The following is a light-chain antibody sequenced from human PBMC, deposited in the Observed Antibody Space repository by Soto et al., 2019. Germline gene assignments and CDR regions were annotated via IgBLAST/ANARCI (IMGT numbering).Light chain of an antibody. CDR2: DTS. Sequence: QAVVTQEPSLTVSPGGTVTLTCGSSTGGVTSGHYPYWFQQKPGQAPRTLIYDTSNKHSWTPARFSGSLLGGKAALTLSGAHPEDEAEFYCSLSYSGAVVFGGGTKVTVL. CDR3: SLSYSGAVV. CDR1: TGGVTSGHY. V-gene: IGLV7-46*01. J-gene: IGLJ2*01.